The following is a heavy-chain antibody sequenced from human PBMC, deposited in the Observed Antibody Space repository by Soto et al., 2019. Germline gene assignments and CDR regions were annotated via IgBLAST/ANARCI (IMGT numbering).Heavy chain of an antibody. J-gene: IGHJ6*02. CDR2: IYNSGSS. CDR1: GDSISRNGYF. Sequence: KPSETLSLTCTVSGDSISRNGYFWTWIRQHPGKGLEWIGYIYNSGSSYYNPSLKSRVIISVDTSKNHFSLNLTAVTAADTAVYYCARGTMLRGPGYYYAMDVWGQGTTVTVSS. V-gene: IGHV4-31*03. CDR3: ARGTMLRGPGYYYAMDV. D-gene: IGHD3-10*01.